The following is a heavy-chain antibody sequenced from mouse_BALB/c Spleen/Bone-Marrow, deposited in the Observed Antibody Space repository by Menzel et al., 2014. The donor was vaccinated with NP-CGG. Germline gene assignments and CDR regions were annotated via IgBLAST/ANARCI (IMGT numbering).Heavy chain of an antibody. V-gene: IGHV1S56*01. Sequence: QVQLQQSGPELVKPGASVRISCKASNYTFTTYYIYWVKQRPGQGLEWIGWIYPGNVNTKYNEKFKAKATLTADKSSSTAYMQRSSLTSEDSAVYFCARSRYGSYYGYWGQGTPLTVSS. CDR2: IYPGNVNT. CDR3: ARSRYGSYYGY. CDR1: NYTFTTYY. J-gene: IGHJ2*01. D-gene: IGHD1-1*01.